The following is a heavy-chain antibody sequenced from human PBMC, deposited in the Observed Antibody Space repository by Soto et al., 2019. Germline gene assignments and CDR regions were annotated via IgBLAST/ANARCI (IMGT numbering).Heavy chain of an antibody. D-gene: IGHD3-10*01. V-gene: IGHV4-34*01. CDR3: ARGYYYGSGSYWFDP. Sequence: PSETLSLTCAVYGGSFSGYYWSWIRQPPGKGLEWIGEINHSGSTNYNPSLKSRVTISVDTSKNQFSLKLSSVTAADTAVYYWARGYYYGSGSYWFDPWGQGTLVTVS. J-gene: IGHJ5*02. CDR2: INHSGST. CDR1: GGSFSGYY.